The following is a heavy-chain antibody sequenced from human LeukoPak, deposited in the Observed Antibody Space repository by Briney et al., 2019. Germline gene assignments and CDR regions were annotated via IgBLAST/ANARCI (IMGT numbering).Heavy chain of an antibody. D-gene: IGHD5-18*01. CDR2: SRNKAKSHTT. CDR1: GFTFSDRD. J-gene: IGHJ6*02. Sequence: GGSLRLSCAASGFTFSDRDMDWVRQAPGKGLEWVGRSRNKAKSHTTEYAASVKGRFTISRDNSNNSVWLQMNSLKTEDTAVYYCALWSYYYYGLDVWGQGTTVTVPS. CDR3: ALWSYYYYGLDV. V-gene: IGHV3-72*01.